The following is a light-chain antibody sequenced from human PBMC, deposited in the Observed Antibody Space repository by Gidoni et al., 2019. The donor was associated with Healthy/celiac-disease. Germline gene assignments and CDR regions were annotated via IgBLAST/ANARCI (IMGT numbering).Light chain of an antibody. CDR1: QSISSW. J-gene: IGKJ1*01. V-gene: IGKV1-5*03. CDR2: TAS. CDR3: QHYSDYPRT. Sequence: DIQMTQSPSTLSAFVGDTVTITCRASQSISSWLAWYQQKPGKAPKLLISTASTLESGVPARFSGSGSGTEFTLTISSLQPDDFATYYCQHYSDYPRTFGQXTKVEIK.